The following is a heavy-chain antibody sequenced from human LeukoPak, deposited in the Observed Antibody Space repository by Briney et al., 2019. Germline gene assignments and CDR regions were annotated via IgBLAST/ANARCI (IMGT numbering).Heavy chain of an antibody. J-gene: IGHJ5*02. CDR3: TRVTLRGSKYNWFDP. CDR1: GFSFSSYG. D-gene: IGHD1-26*01. Sequence: GSLRLSCAASGFSFSSYGMHWVRQAPGKGLEWVAVIWYEGSNKYYADSVKGRFTISRDNSKNTLYLQMNSLRAEDTAVYYCTRVTLRGSKYNWFDPWGQGTHVSVSS. V-gene: IGHV3-33*01. CDR2: IWYEGSNK.